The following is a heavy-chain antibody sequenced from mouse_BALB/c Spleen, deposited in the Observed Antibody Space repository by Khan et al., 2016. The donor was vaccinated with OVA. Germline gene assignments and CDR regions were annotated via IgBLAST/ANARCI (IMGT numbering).Heavy chain of an antibody. J-gene: IGHJ3*01. CDR2: MIYTGYT. CDR3: ARSTYRYAFAY. Sequence: VQLKQSGPSLVKPSQTLSLTCSVTGDSITSGYWSWIRKFPGNKLEYMGYMIYTGYTYYNPSLKRRISITRHTSKNQYYLQLNSVTTEDTATYYCARSTYRYAFAYWGQGTLVTVSA. D-gene: IGHD2-14*01. CDR1: GDSITSGY. V-gene: IGHV3-8*02.